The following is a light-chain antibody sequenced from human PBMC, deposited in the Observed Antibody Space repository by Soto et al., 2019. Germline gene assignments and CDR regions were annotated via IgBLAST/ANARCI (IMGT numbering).Light chain of an antibody. CDR2: ATS. J-gene: IGKJ5*01. CDR3: QQSYKMPS. CDR1: RNVSIY. V-gene: IGKV1-39*01. Sequence: EIPLTQSPSSLAASVGDRLTLTCRASRNVSIYLNWYQHKPGKGPTLLIHATSNLQIGVPSRFSGSGSGTEFTITIRSLEPEDFGTYYCQQSYKMPSFGQGTRLVIK.